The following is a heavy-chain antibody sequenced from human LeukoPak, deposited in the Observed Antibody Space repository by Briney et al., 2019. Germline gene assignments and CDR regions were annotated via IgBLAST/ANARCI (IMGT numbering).Heavy chain of an antibody. CDR2: ISSSSSTI. V-gene: IGHV3-48*04. CDR1: GFTFSSYS. CDR3: ARDAREWDLHRPRFDY. J-gene: IGHJ4*02. D-gene: IGHD1-26*01. Sequence: PGGSLRLSCAASGFTFSSYSMNWVRQAPGKGLEWVSNISSSSSTIYYADSVKGRFTISRDNAKNSLYLQMNSLRAEDTAVYYCARDAREWDLHRPRFDYWGQGTLVTVSS.